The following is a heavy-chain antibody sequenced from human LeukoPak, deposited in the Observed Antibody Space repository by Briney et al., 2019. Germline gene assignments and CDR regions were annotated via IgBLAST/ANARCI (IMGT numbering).Heavy chain of an antibody. V-gene: IGHV3-13*04. Sequence: GGSLRLSCAASGFTFSSYDMHWVRQATGKGLEWVSAIGTAGDTYYPGSVKGRFTISRESAKNSLYLQMNSLRAGDTAVYYCARAGDGSYVDVWGQGTTVTVSS. D-gene: IGHD3-10*01. J-gene: IGHJ6*02. CDR3: ARAGDGSYVDV. CDR1: GFTFSSYD. CDR2: IGTAGDT.